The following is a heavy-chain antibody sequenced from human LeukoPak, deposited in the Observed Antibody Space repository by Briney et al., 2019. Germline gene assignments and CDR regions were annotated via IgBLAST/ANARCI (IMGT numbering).Heavy chain of an antibody. J-gene: IGHJ4*02. CDR2: ISGSGDRT. V-gene: IGHV3-23*01. Sequence: GGSLRLSCAASGFPFSSYALGWVRQPPGKGLEWVSAISGSGDRTYYADPVRGRFTISRDGSRNTLFLQMNGLRVEDTAVYYCARSTVTVAAAGIDYWGRGTLVTVSS. D-gene: IGHD6-13*01. CDR3: ARSTVTVAAAGIDY. CDR1: GFPFSSYA.